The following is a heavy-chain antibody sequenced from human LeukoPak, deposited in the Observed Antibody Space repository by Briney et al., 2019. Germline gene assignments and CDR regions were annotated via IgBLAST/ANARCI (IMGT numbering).Heavy chain of an antibody. CDR2: IKQDGSEK. V-gene: IGHV3-7*03. D-gene: IGHD3-10*01. Sequence: GGSLRLSRAASGFTFSSYWMSWVRQAPGKGLEWVANIKQDGSEKYYVDSVRGRFTISRDNAKNSLYLQMNSLRAEDTAVYYCARVSDYYGSGYAFDIWGQGTMVTVSS. J-gene: IGHJ3*02. CDR1: GFTFSSYW. CDR3: ARVSDYYGSGYAFDI.